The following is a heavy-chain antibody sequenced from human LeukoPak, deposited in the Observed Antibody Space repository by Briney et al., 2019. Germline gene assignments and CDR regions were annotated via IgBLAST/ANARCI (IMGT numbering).Heavy chain of an antibody. J-gene: IGHJ4*02. CDR2: ITTTGNT. Sequence: AGGSRRLSCAASGFTFSSYAMSWVRQAPGRGLEWVSGITTTGNTYYADSVKGRFTISRDNSKNTLYLQMNSLRAEDTAVYYCASRRYCTSTTCPYYFDYWGQGTLVTVSS. D-gene: IGHD2-2*01. V-gene: IGHV3-23*01. CDR1: GFTFSSYA. CDR3: ASRRYCTSTTCPYYFDY.